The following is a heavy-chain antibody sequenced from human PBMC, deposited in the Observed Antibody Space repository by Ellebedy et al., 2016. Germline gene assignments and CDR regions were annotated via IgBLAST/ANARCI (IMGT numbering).Heavy chain of an antibody. V-gene: IGHV3-7*01. CDR1: DFTFSAYY. J-gene: IGHJ6*02. Sequence: GESLKISCIASDFTFSAYYMSWVRQAPGKGPEWVANINQDGSEKYYVDSVKGRFTISRDNAENSLYLQMDSLRAEDTAVYYCARDLVTMALRFYYYGMDVWGQGTTVTVSS. D-gene: IGHD3-10*01. CDR2: INQDGSEK. CDR3: ARDLVTMALRFYYYGMDV.